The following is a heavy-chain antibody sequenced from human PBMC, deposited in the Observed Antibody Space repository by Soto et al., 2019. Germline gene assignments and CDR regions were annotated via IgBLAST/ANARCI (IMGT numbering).Heavy chain of an antibody. CDR3: ARLKGICDY. CDR2: IYYSGST. Sequence: SETLSLTCTVSGGSISSSSYYWGWIRQPPGKGLEWIGSIYYSGSTYYNPSLKSRVTISVDTSKNQFSLKLSSVTAADTAVYYCARLKGICDYWGQGTLVTVSS. J-gene: IGHJ4*02. CDR1: GGSISSSSYY. D-gene: IGHD2-8*01. V-gene: IGHV4-39*01.